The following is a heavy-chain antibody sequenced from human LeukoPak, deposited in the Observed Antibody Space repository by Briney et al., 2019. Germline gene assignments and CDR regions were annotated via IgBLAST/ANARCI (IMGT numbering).Heavy chain of an antibody. D-gene: IGHD3-10*01. J-gene: IGHJ5*02. CDR3: VRAHHPGGWFDP. CDR2: MNEDGGEI. Sequence: GGSLILSCAASGFTFSKYWTTWVRQAPGKGLEWVASMNEDGGEIHYVDSVKGRFTISRDNAKNSLYLQMNSLTAEDTAVHYCVRAHHPGGWFDPWGQGTLVTVSS. CDR1: GFTFSKYW. V-gene: IGHV3-7*04.